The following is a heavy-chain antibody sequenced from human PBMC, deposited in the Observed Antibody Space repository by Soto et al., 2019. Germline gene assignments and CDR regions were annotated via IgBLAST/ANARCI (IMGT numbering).Heavy chain of an antibody. CDR2: IKPDGSET. Sequence: GGSLRLSCAASGLAFSGHWMTWVRQTPGEGLQWVAAIKPDGSETFYVDSVKGRFTISRDNARNSLFLQMDSLRAEDTAVYYCTSRPSGMTYHAVFDFWGQGTLVTVSS. D-gene: IGHD2-21*02. CDR3: TSRPSGMTYHAVFDF. CDR1: GLAFSGHW. J-gene: IGHJ4*02. V-gene: IGHV3-7*03.